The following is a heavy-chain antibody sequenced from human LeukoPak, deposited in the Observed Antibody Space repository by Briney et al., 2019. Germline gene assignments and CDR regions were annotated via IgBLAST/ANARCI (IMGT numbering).Heavy chain of an antibody. CDR1: GGSISSYY. CDR2: IYYSGST. Sequence: SETLSLTCTVSGGSISSYYWSWIRQPPGKGLEWIGYIYYSGSTNYNPSLKSRVTISVDTSKNQFSLKLSSVTAADTAVYYCARVLTTVTTMGYYYYFMVVWGKGATVTISS. J-gene: IGHJ6*03. D-gene: IGHD4-17*01. V-gene: IGHV4-59*01. CDR3: ARVLTTVTTMGYYYYFMVV.